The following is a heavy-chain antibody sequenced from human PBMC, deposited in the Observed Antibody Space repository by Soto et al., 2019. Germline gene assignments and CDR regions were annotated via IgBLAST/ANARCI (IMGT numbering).Heavy chain of an antibody. CDR3: ARDSNYYGSGIL. CDR2: IYHSGST. V-gene: IGHV4-30-2*01. D-gene: IGHD3-10*01. Sequence: QLQLQESGSGLVKPSQTLSLTCAVSGDSISSGGYSWSWIRQPPGKGLEWSGYIYHSGSTYYNQSLKGRVTIAVDRSKNQFSLKLSSVTAADTAVYYCARDSNYYGSGILWGQGTLVTVSS. CDR1: GDSISSGGYS. J-gene: IGHJ4*02.